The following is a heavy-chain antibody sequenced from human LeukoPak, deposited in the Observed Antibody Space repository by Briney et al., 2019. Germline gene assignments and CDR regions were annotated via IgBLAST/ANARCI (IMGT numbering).Heavy chain of an antibody. V-gene: IGHV4-39*07. CDR3: ARTIVVVVAATPFWYFDL. J-gene: IGHJ2*01. D-gene: IGHD2-15*01. CDR1: GGSISSSSYY. Sequence: SETLSLTCTVSGGSISSSSYYWGWIRQPPGKGLEWIGSIYYSGSTYYNPSLKSRVTISVDTSKNQFSLKLSSVTAADTAVYYCARTIVVVVAATPFWYFDLWGRGTLVTVSS. CDR2: IYYSGST.